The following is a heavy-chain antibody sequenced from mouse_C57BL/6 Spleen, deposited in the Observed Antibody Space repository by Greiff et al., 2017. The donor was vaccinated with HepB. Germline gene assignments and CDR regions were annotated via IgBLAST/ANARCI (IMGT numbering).Heavy chain of an antibody. Sequence: EVKLVESGGGLVQPGGSMKLSCAASGFTFSDAWMDWVRQSPEKGLEWVAEIRNKANNHATYYAESVKGRFTISRDDSKSSVYLQMNSLRAEDTGIYYCTSPYYYGRSYVWYFDVWGTGTTVTVSS. J-gene: IGHJ1*03. CDR3: TSPYYYGRSYVWYFDV. V-gene: IGHV6-6*01. D-gene: IGHD1-1*01. CDR1: GFTFSDAW. CDR2: IRNKANNHAT.